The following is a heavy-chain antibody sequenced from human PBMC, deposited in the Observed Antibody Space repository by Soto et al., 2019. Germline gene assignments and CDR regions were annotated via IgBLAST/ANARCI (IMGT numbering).Heavy chain of an antibody. CDR2: INHSGST. J-gene: IGHJ4*02. CDR1: GGSFSGYY. V-gene: IGHV4-34*01. D-gene: IGHD2-2*02. Sequence: SETLSLTCAVYGGSFSGYYWSWIRQPPGKGLEWIGEINHSGSTNYNPSLKSRVTISVDTSKNQFSLKLSSVTAADTAVYYCAREMVYCSSTSCYNYFDYWGQGTLVTVSS. CDR3: AREMVYCSSTSCYNYFDY.